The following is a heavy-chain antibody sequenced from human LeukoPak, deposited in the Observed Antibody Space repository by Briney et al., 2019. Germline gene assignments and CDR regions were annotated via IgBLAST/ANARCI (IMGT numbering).Heavy chain of an antibody. CDR1: GYSISSGYY. J-gene: IGHJ4*02. D-gene: IGHD3-10*01. CDR2: IYHSGST. Sequence: SETLSLTCTVSGYSISSGYYWGWIRQPPGKGLEWIGSIYHSGSTYYNPSLKSRVTISVDTSKNQFSLKLSSVTAADTAVYYCARFAVWFGEPRGFDYWGQGTLVTVSS. CDR3: ARFAVWFGEPRGFDY. V-gene: IGHV4-38-2*02.